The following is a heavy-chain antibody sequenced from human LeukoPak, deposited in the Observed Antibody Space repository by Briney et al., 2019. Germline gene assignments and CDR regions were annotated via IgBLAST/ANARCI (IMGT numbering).Heavy chain of an antibody. CDR2: IGTSGANT. CDR1: GFTFNNYG. D-gene: IGHD2-21*01. CDR3: AKKSGDHFHFDF. Sequence: PAGSLRLSCAASGFTFNNYGMGWVRQTPGKGLEWVATIGTSGANTYHADSVKGRFTISRDNSKSTLYLQMNSLRAEDTAVYHCAKKSGDHFHFDFWGQGTLVTVSS. J-gene: IGHJ4*02. V-gene: IGHV3-23*01.